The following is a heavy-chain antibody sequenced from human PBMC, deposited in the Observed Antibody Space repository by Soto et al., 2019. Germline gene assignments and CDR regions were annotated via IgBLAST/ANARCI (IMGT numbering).Heavy chain of an antibody. Sequence: QVQLVQSGAEVKKPGASVKVSCKASDYTFSNYTIIWVRQAPGQGLEWMGWISAHNANTHYAQKFQGRVSMTTDRATSKAYMELRSLRSDDTAVYYCARERSGSYGDLDYWGQGTLVTVSS. CDR1: DYTFSNYT. J-gene: IGHJ4*02. V-gene: IGHV1-18*01. CDR2: ISAHNANT. CDR3: ARERSGSYGDLDY. D-gene: IGHD1-26*01.